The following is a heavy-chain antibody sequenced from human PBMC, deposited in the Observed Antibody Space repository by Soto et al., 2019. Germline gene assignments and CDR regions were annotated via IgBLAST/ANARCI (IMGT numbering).Heavy chain of an antibody. J-gene: IGHJ5*02. CDR2: ISSGGSRI. CDR3: ARDSALAQNATRLDL. Sequence: PGGSLRLSCAASGFIFSSYSMNWVRQAPGKGLEWVASISSGGSRIYDADSVKGRFFISRDNAKNSLFLQMNSLRVGDTAVSYCARDSALAQNATRLDLWGLGTLLTVSS. CDR1: GFIFSSYS. V-gene: IGHV3-21*06. D-gene: IGHD1-1*01.